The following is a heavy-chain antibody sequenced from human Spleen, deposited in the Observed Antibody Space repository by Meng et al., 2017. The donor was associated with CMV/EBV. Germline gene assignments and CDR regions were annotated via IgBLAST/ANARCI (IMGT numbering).Heavy chain of an antibody. CDR2: IIPIFGTA. CDR1: GGTFSSYA. D-gene: IGHD3-3*01. Sequence: SVKVSCTASGGTFSSYAISWVRQVPGQGLEWMGGIIPIFGTANYAQKFQGRVTITTDESTSTAYMELSSLRSEDTAVYYCARDPKNVWSGYPASYGMDVWGQGTTVTVSS. V-gene: IGHV1-69*05. J-gene: IGHJ6*02. CDR3: ARDPKNVWSGYPASYGMDV.